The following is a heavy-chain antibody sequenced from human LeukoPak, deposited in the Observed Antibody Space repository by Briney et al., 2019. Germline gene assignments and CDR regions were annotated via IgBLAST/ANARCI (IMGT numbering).Heavy chain of an antibody. CDR3: ARGQYYDSSGCFDY. V-gene: IGHV1-69*04. CDR2: IIPFFGIA. D-gene: IGHD3-22*01. J-gene: IGHJ4*02. Sequence: ASVKVSCKASGGTFSSYAISWVRQAPGQGVEWMGRIIPFFGIANYAQKFQGRVTITADKSTSTAYMELSRLRAEDTAVYYCARGQYYDSSGCFDYWGQGTLVTVSS. CDR1: GGTFSSYA.